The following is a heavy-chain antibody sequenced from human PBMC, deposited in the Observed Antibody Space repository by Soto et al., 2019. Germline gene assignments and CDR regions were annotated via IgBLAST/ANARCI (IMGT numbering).Heavy chain of an antibody. CDR1: GGTFSNYA. V-gene: IGHV1-69*06. CDR2: IIPIFGTA. J-gene: IGHJ6*02. CDR3: ARHVTYSGSPDYYYFYGMDV. D-gene: IGHD6-6*01. Sequence: ASVKISCKASGGTFSNYAISWVRQAPGQGLEWMGGIIPIFGTANYAQKFQGRVTITADKSTSTAYMELSSLRSEDTAVYYCARHVTYSGSPDYYYFYGMDVWGQGTTVTAPS.